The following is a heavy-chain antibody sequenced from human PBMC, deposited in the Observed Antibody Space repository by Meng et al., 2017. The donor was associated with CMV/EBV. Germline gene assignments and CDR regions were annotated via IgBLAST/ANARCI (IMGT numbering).Heavy chain of an antibody. J-gene: IGHJ6*02. CDR2: ISAYNGNT. D-gene: IGHD7-27*01. CDR3: ALAGSHYYYYYGMDV. Sequence: ASVKVSCKASGYTFTSYGISWVRQAPGQGLEWMGWISAYNGNTNYAQKLQGRVTMTTDTSTSTAYMELRSLRSDDTAVYYCALAGSHYYYYYGMDVWGQGTTVTVCS. V-gene: IGHV1-18*01. CDR1: GYTFTSYG.